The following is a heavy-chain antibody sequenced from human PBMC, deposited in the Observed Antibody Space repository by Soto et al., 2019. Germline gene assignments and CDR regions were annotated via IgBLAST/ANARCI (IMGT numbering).Heavy chain of an antibody. CDR1: GGSISSYY. CDR3: ARGPLGAYFDY. CDR2: IYYSGST. D-gene: IGHD1-26*01. V-gene: IGHV4-59*01. J-gene: IGHJ4*02. Sequence: QVQLQESGPGLVKPSETLSLTCTVSGGSISSYYWSWIRQPPGKGLEWIGYIYYSGSTKDNPSLKSRVTISVDTSKNQFALKLSSVTAADTAVYYCARGPLGAYFDYWGQGTLVTVSS.